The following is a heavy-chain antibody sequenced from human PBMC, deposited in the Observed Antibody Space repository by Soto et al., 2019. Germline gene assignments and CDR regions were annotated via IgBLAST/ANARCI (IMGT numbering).Heavy chain of an antibody. CDR2: IYPGDSDT. J-gene: IGHJ6*02. V-gene: IGHV5-51*01. Sequence: EVQLVQSGAEVKKPGESLKISCKGSGYSFTSYWIGWVRQMPGKGLEWMGIIYPGDSDTRYSPSFQGQVTISADKSISTAYLQWSSLKASDTAMYYCARLGHPSSYSSSWYTPLDYYYYGMDVWGQGTTVTVSS. D-gene: IGHD6-13*01. CDR3: ARLGHPSSYSSSWYTPLDYYYYGMDV. CDR1: GYSFTSYW.